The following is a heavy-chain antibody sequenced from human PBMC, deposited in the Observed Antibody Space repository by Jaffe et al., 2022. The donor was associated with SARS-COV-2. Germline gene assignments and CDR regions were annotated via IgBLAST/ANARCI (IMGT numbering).Heavy chain of an antibody. V-gene: IGHV3-30*04. J-gene: IGHJ3*02. CDR1: GFTFSSYT. Sequence: QVQLVESGGGVVQPGRSLRLSCAASGFTFSSYTMHWVRQAPGKGLEWVAVISYDGGNKYYADSVKGRFTISRDNSKNTLYLQVNSLRAEDTAVYYCARGSGSSWYGGFDIWGQGTMVTVSS. D-gene: IGHD6-13*01. CDR3: ARGSGSSWYGGFDI. CDR2: ISYDGGNK.